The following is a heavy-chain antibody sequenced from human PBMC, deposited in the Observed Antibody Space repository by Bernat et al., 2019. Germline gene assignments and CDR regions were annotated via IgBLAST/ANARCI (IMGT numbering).Heavy chain of an antibody. CDR3: ARLSEYSSGWFYFDY. V-gene: IGHV4-39*01. CDR2: IYYSGST. D-gene: IGHD6-19*01. J-gene: IGHJ4*02. CDR1: GGSISSSSYY. Sequence: QLQLQESGPGLVKPSETLSLTCTVSGGSISSSSYYWGWIRQPPGKGLEWIGSIYYSGSTHYNPSLKSRVTISVDTSTNQFSLKLSSVTAADTAVYYCARLSEYSSGWFYFDYWGQGTLVTVSS.